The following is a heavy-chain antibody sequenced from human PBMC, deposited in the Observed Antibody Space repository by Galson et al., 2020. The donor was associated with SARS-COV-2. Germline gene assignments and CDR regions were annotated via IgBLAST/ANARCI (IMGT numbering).Heavy chain of an antibody. CDR2: IDWDDDE. CDR3: ARIDSSGCRGNY. V-gene: IGHV2-70*11. J-gene: IGHJ4*02. CDR1: GFSLRASGMC. Sequence: ESGPTLVKPTHTLTLTCTFSGFSLRASGMCVNWIRQPPGKALEWLARIDWDDDEYYNTSLKARLPISKDTSKNQVVLTMTNMDPVDTATYYSARIDSSGCRGNYWGQGTLFTVSS. D-gene: IGHD6-19*01.